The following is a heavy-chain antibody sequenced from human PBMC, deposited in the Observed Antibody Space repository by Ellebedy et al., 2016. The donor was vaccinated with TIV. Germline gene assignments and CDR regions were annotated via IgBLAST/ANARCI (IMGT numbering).Heavy chain of an antibody. CDR1: GYTFISYG. D-gene: IGHD2-15*01. J-gene: IGHJ6*02. V-gene: IGHV1-2*02. CDR3: ARTLGYCSDLSCPGMDV. Sequence: AASVKVSCKASGYTFISYGVCWVRQAPGQGLEWMGWINPNSGVTIFAQKFRGRVSMTRDSSISTIYMELSSLTSDDTAVYFCARTLGYCSDLSCPGMDVWGQGTTVTVSS. CDR2: INPNSGVT.